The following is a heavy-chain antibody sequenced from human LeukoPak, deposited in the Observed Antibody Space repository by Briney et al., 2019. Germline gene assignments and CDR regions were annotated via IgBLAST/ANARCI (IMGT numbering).Heavy chain of an antibody. D-gene: IGHD1-1*01. J-gene: IGHJ4*02. CDR2: ISSYSSYI. CDR1: GFTFSSYN. CDR3: ARDSGHYFDY. Sequence: GGSLRLSCAASGFTFSSYNMHWVRQAPGKGLEWVSSISSYSSYIYYADSVKGRFTISRDNSKNTLHLQMNSLRAEDTAVYYCARDSGHYFDYWGQGTLVTVSS. V-gene: IGHV3-21*01.